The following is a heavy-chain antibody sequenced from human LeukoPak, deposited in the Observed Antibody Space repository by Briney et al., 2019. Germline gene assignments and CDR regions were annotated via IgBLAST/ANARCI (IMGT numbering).Heavy chain of an antibody. D-gene: IGHD6-13*01. Sequence: PAGSLTLSCAASGFTFSSYAMSWVRQAPGKGLEWVSAISGSGGSTYYADSVKGRFIISRDNSKNTMYLQMNRLRAEDTAVYYCAKVGAAAGTRGYYFDYWGQGTLVTVSS. CDR2: ISGSGGST. J-gene: IGHJ4*02. V-gene: IGHV3-23*01. CDR1: GFTFSSYA. CDR3: AKVGAAAGTRGYYFDY.